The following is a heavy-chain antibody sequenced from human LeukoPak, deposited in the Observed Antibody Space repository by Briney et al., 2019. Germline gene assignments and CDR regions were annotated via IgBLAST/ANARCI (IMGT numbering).Heavy chain of an antibody. D-gene: IGHD2-15*01. J-gene: IGHJ4*02. CDR3: ARDRRYCSGGSCFDIDY. CDR1: GYTFTSYG. V-gene: IGHV1-18*04. Sequence: GASVKVSCKASGYTFTSYGISWVRQAPGQGLEWMGWISAYNGNTNYAQKLQGRVTMTTDTSTSTAYMELRSLRSDDTAVYYCARDRRYCSGGSCFDIDYWGQGTLVTVSS. CDR2: ISAYNGNT.